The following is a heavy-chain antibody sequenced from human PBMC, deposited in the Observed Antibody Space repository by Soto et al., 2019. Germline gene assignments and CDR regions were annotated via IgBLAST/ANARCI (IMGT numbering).Heavy chain of an antibody. J-gene: IGHJ5*02. CDR2: IYYSGST. V-gene: IGHV4-59*01. Sequence: KSSETLSLTCTVSGGSISSYYWSWIRQPPGKGLEWIGYIYYSGSTNYNPSLKSRVTISVDTSKNQFSLKLSSVTAADTAVYYCARGQAYYDFWSGYDNWFDPWGQGTLGTVSS. CDR3: ARGQAYYDFWSGYDNWFDP. D-gene: IGHD3-3*01. CDR1: GGSISSYY.